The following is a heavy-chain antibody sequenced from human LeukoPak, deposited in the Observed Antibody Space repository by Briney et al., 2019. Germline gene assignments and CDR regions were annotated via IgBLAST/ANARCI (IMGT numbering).Heavy chain of an antibody. J-gene: IGHJ4*02. V-gene: IGHV4-39*01. CDR2: IYYSGST. D-gene: IGHD1-26*01. CDR1: GGSISSYY. CDR3: ASPIPPYRGGVDY. Sequence: SETLSLTCTVSGGSISSYYWGWIRQPPGKGLEWIGSIYYSGSTYYNPSLKSRVTISIDTSKNQFSLKLSSVTAADTAVYYCASPIPPYRGGVDYWGQGTLVAVSS.